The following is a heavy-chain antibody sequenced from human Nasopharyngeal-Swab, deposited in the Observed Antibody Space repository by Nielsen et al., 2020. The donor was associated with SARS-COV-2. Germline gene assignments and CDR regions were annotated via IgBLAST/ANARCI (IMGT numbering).Heavy chain of an antibody. D-gene: IGHD1-1*01. CDR3: ARMPVQLERPGDYYYYGMDV. Sequence: SGPTLVKPTQTLTLTCTFSGFSLSTSGMCVSWIRHPPGKALEWLALIDWDDDKYYSTSLKTRLTISKDTSKNQVVLTMTNMDPVDTATYYCARMPVQLERPGDYYYYGMDVWGQGTTVTVSS. J-gene: IGHJ6*02. CDR1: GFSLSTSGMC. CDR2: IDWDDDK. V-gene: IGHV2-70*01.